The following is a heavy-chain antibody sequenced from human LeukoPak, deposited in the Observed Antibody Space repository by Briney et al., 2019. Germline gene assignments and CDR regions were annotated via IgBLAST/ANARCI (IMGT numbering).Heavy chain of an antibody. Sequence: ASVKVSCKASGGTFSSYAISWVRQAPGQGLEWMGIINPSGGSTSYAQKFQGRVTMTRDTSTSTVYMELSSLRSEDTAVYYCARASEVPNWEEMDYWGQGTLVTVSS. V-gene: IGHV1-46*01. CDR1: GGTFSSYA. D-gene: IGHD7-27*01. CDR3: ARASEVPNWEEMDY. CDR2: INPSGGST. J-gene: IGHJ4*02.